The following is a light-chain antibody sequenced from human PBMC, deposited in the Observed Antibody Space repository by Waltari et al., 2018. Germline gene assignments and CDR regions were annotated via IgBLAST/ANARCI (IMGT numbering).Light chain of an antibody. CDR1: QSVLYSSSNKNY. Sequence: DIVMTQSPDSLAVSLGERATINCKSSQSVLYSSSNKNYLAWYQQKPGQPPKLLIYWASTRQSGVTDRFSGSVSGTDFTLTISSLQAEDVAVYYCQQYYSLPYTFGQGTKLEIK. V-gene: IGKV4-1*01. CDR2: WAS. J-gene: IGKJ2*01. CDR3: QQYYSLPYT.